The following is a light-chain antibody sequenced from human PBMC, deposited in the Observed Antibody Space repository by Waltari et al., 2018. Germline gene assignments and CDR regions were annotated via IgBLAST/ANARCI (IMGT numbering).Light chain of an antibody. CDR1: QSVSSD. V-gene: IGKV3-15*01. CDR3: QQYNEWPPYT. Sequence: EIVMTPSPATLAVSPGARASPSCRASQSVSSDLAWYQQKPGQAPRLLIYGASTRATGIPDRFSGSGSVTEFTLTISSLQSEDSAIYYCQQYNEWPPYTFGQGTKLEI. J-gene: IGKJ2*01. CDR2: GAS.